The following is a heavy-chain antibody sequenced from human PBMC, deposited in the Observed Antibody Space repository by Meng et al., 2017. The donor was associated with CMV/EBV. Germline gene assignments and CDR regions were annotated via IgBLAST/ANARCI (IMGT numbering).Heavy chain of an antibody. CDR3: ARDPGIAARPGGAFDI. D-gene: IGHD6-6*01. V-gene: IGHV1-2*02. Sequence: ASVKVSCKASGYTFTGYYMHWVRQAPGQGLEWMGWINSNSGGTNYAQKFQGRVTMTRDTSISTAYMELSRLRSDDTAVYYCARDPGIAARPGGAFDIWGQGTTVTVSS. CDR1: GYTFTGYY. CDR2: INSNSGGT. J-gene: IGHJ3*02.